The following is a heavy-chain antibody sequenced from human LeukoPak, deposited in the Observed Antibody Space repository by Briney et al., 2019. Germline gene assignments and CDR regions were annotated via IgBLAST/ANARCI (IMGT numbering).Heavy chain of an antibody. CDR3: AKLLRAGRLLNISLDS. CDR2: ISGSGGST. CDR1: GFTFSSYA. V-gene: IGHV3-23*01. J-gene: IGHJ4*02. D-gene: IGHD3-10*01. Sequence: GGSLRLSCAASGFTFSSYAMSWVRQAPGKGLEWVSAISGSGGSTYYADSVKGRFTISRDNSKNTLYLQLNSLRAEDTAVYYCAKLLRAGRLLNISLDSWGQGTLVTVSS.